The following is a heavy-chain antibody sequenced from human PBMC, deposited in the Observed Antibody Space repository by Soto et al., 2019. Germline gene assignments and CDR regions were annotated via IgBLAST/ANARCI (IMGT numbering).Heavy chain of an antibody. Sequence: PGVCLRFSCVASGFTFDTYGLHWVRQAPGKGLQWVALISYEGSNTYYADCVRGRFTISRDNSKNTLYLQMNTLRPEDTGVYYCARVTPGNNLYYFSGLDFWGQGTSVTVSS. D-gene: IGHD1-1*01. CDR2: ISYEGSNT. CDR1: GFTFDTYG. J-gene: IGHJ6*02. CDR3: ARVTPGNNLYYFSGLDF. V-gene: IGHV3-30-3*01.